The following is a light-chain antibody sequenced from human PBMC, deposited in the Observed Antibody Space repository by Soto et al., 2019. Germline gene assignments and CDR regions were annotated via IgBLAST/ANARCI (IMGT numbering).Light chain of an antibody. CDR3: QQRSNWPRT. CDR1: QSVADNY. J-gene: IGKJ1*01. V-gene: IGKV3D-20*02. CDR2: AAS. Sequence: EILLTQSPGTLSLSPGDRATLSCKASQSVADNYLAWYQQKPGQAPRLLIYAASRRAIGIPDTFSGSGSGTDFTLTISSLEPEDLAVYYCQQRSNWPRTFGQGTKVDI.